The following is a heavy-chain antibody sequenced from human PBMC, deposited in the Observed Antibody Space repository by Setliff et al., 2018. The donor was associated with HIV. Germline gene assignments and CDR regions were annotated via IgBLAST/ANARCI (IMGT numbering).Heavy chain of an antibody. CDR2: VSTYNGHT. Sequence: ASVKVSCKASSYTFTTYGINWVRQAPGQGLEWMGWVSTYNGHTNYPQHLQGRVTMTTNTSTGTAYLELRSLRSDDTAMYYCARPLDSGSYPYDAFAFWGLGTMVTVSS. CDR1: SYTFTTYG. V-gene: IGHV1-18*04. CDR3: ARPLDSGSYPYDAFAF. D-gene: IGHD1-26*01. J-gene: IGHJ3*01.